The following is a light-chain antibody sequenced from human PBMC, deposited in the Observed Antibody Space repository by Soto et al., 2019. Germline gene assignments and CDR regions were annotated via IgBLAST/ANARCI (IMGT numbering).Light chain of an antibody. CDR2: QVS. J-gene: IGLJ3*02. Sequence: QSALTQPASVSGSPGQPITMSCTGTSSDVGAYNHVSWYQQHTGKAPKLMISQVSNRPSGVSNRFSGSKSGNTASLTISGLQAEDEADYYCSSYTTRSTLVFGGGTKLTVL. CDR3: SSYTTRSTLV. V-gene: IGLV2-14*01. CDR1: SSDVGAYNH.